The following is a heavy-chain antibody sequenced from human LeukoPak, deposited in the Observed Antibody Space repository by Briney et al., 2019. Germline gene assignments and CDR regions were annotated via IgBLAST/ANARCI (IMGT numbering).Heavy chain of an antibody. CDR1: GFTFSSYG. D-gene: IGHD3-10*01. J-gene: IGHJ6*03. Sequence: PGGYLRLSCAASGFTFSSYGMHWVRQAPGKGLEWVAVTSYDGSNKYYADSVKGRFTISRDNSKNTLYLQMNSLRAEDTAVYYCAKGAFRDQVQGYYYMDVWGKGTTVTVSS. CDR3: AKGAFRDQVQGYYYMDV. V-gene: IGHV3-30*18. CDR2: TSYDGSNK.